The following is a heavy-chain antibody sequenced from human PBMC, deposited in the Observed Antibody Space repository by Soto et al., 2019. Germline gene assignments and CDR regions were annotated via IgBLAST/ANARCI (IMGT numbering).Heavy chain of an antibody. Sequence: VSMKVSCRVSGYSITSYWIGRVSQITGKGLEWMGIIYPGDSDTRYSPSFQGQVTISADKSISTAYLQWSSLKASDTAMYYCARLTGGGEQQLAHLDYWGQGTLVTVSS. CDR1: GYSITSYW. V-gene: IGHV5-51*01. CDR2: IYPGDSDT. J-gene: IGHJ4*02. D-gene: IGHD6-13*01. CDR3: ARLTGGGEQQLAHLDY.